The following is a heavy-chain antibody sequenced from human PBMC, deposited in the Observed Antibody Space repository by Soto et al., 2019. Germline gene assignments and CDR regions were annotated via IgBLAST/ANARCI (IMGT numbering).Heavy chain of an antibody. J-gene: IGHJ4*02. Sequence: GGSLRLSCAASGFTFSNYGMHWFRQAPGKGLEWVAVIWFDGSTKYYAESVKGRFTISRDNSKNRLDLQMNSLRAGDTAVYYCSLWYYDSRGYFHSDYWGQGTPVTVSS. D-gene: IGHD3-22*01. CDR3: SLWYYDSRGYFHSDY. CDR1: GFTFSNYG. V-gene: IGHV3-33*01. CDR2: IWFDGSTK.